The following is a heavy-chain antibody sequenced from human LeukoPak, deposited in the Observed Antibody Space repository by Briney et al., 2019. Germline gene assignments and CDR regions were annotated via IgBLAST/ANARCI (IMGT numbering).Heavy chain of an antibody. V-gene: IGHV4-39*07. D-gene: IGHD4-23*01. J-gene: IGHJ5*02. CDR3: ARGQLVTSPAYNWFDP. CDR2: IYYSGST. CDR1: GGSISSSSYY. Sequence: SETLSLTCTVSGGSISSSSYYWGWIRQPPGKGLEWIGSIYYSGSTYYNPSLKSRVTISVDTSKNQFSLKLSSVTAADTAVYYYARGQLVTSPAYNWFDPWGQGTLVTVSS.